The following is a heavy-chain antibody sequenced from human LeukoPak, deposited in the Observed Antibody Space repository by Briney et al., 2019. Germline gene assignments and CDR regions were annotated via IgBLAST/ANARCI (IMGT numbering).Heavy chain of an antibody. D-gene: IGHD5-12*01. Sequence: SETLSLTCAVSGYSISSGYFWGWIRQPPGKGREGIGSIYHSGSTYYNQSLRRRVTISVDTSKTQFSLKLSSVTAADTAVYYCARQSGYDSPFDYWGQGTLVTVSS. CDR3: ARQSGYDSPFDY. J-gene: IGHJ4*02. CDR1: GYSISSGYF. CDR2: IYHSGST. V-gene: IGHV4-38-2*01.